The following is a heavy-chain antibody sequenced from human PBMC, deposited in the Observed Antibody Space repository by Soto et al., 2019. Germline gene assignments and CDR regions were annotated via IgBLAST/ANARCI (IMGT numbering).Heavy chain of an antibody. V-gene: IGHV4-30-4*01. CDR2: IYYSGST. CDR3: ATTPIRGAFDV. CDR1: GASISSVDYY. J-gene: IGHJ3*01. D-gene: IGHD5-12*01. Sequence: LSLTCSVSGASISSVDYYWNWIRQPPGKGLEFIGYIYYSGSTDYTPSLKSRLSISVDTSKNQSSLKLTSVTAADTAVYYCATTPIRGAFDVWGQGRMVTVS.